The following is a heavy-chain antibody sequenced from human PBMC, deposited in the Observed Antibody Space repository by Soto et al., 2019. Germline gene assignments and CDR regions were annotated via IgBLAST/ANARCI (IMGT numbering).Heavy chain of an antibody. CDR2: ISDDGSTK. CDR3: TRADVTVTLSVFDP. CDR1: GFIFSSYP. V-gene: IGHV3-30-3*01. Sequence: QVQLVESGGGVVQPGRSLRLSCAASGFIFSSYPMHWVRQAPGKGLEWVAVISDDGSTKYYADSVKGRFTISRDNSKNTLYLPMNSLSADDTAVYYCTRADVTVTLSVFDPWGQGTLVTVSS. D-gene: IGHD4-17*01. J-gene: IGHJ5*02.